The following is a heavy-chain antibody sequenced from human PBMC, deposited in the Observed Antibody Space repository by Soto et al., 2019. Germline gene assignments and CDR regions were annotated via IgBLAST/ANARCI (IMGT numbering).Heavy chain of an antibody. CDR1: GGSISSGDYY. V-gene: IGHV4-30-4*01. CDR3: AGRKATPPLTFFDY. D-gene: IGHD3-9*01. Sequence: PSETLSLTCTVSGGSISSGDYYWSWIRQPPGKGLEWIGYIYYSGSTYYNPSLKSRVTISVDTSKNQFSLKLSSVTAADTAVYYCAGRKATPPLTFFDYWGQGTLVTSPQ. CDR2: IYYSGST. J-gene: IGHJ4*02.